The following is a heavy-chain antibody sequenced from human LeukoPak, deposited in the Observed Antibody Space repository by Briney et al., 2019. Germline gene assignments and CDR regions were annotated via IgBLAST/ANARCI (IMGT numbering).Heavy chain of an antibody. D-gene: IGHD3-3*01. J-gene: IGHJ4*02. CDR2: IRYDGSNK. CDR3: AKCRLEWLWGYFDY. Sequence: GGSLRLSCAASGFTFSSYGMHWVRQAPGKGLEWVAFIRYDGSNKYYADSVKGRFTISRDNSKNTLYLQMNSLRAEDTAVYYCAKCRLEWLWGYFDYWGQGTLVTVSS. V-gene: IGHV3-30*02. CDR1: GFTFSSYG.